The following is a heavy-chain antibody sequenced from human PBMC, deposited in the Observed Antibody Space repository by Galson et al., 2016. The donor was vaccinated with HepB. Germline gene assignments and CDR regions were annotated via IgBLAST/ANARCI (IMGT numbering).Heavy chain of an antibody. V-gene: IGHV3-23*01. CDR2: ITYSGDNT. J-gene: IGHJ4*02. CDR3: AKHSRGFPPDY. CDR1: GFTFSSYS. D-gene: IGHD3-22*01. Sequence: SLRLSCAASGFTFSSYSMSWVRQAPGKGLEWVSTITYSGDNTYYADSVKGRFTISRDSSKNSLYLQMNSLRADDTAIYYCAKHSRGFPPDYWGQGTLVTVSS.